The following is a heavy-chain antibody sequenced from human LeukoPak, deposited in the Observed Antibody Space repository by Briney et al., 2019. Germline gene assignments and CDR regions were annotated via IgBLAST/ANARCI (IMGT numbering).Heavy chain of an antibody. CDR2: ISRSSSAI. Sequence: GGSLRLSCAASGFTFSYYSMNWVRQAPGKGLVWVSYISRSSSAIYYADSVKGRFTISRDNAKNSLFLQMNSLRDEDTAVYYCARDPYSYDTSGPKPFDYWGQGTLVTVSS. CDR1: GFTFSYYS. D-gene: IGHD3-3*01. CDR3: ARDPYSYDTSGPKPFDY. J-gene: IGHJ4*02. V-gene: IGHV3-48*02.